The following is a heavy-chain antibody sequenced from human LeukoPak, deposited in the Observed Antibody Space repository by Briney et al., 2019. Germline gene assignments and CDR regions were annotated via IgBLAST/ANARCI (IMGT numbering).Heavy chain of an antibody. Sequence: ASLKVSCKASVYTFTSYDMHWVRQAPGQGLEWMGWMNPNSGNTGYAQKLQGRVTMTRNTSICTAYMELSSLRSEDTAVYYCARVPPDDYDFWSGYQYYYYYYGMDVWGQGTTVTVSS. CDR3: ARVPPDDYDFWSGYQYYYYYYGMDV. CDR2: MNPNSGNT. V-gene: IGHV1-8*02. D-gene: IGHD3-3*01. CDR1: VYTFTSYD. J-gene: IGHJ6*02.